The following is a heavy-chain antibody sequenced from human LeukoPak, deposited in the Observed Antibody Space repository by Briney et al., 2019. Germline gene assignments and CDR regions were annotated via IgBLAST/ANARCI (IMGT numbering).Heavy chain of an antibody. J-gene: IGHJ4*02. D-gene: IGHD3-3*01. CDR1: GFTFSSYA. Sequence: GGSLRLSCAASGFTFSSYAMSWVRQAPGKGLEWVSIISGSGGSTYYADSVKGRFTISRDNSKNPLYLQMNSLRAEDTAVYYCANAPEPVPYDFWSGYSYYFDYWGQGTLVTVSS. CDR3: ANAPEPVPYDFWSGYSYYFDY. V-gene: IGHV3-23*01. CDR2: ISGSGGST.